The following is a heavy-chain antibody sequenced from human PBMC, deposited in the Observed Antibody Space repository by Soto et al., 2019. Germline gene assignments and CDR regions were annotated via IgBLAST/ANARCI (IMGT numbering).Heavy chain of an antibody. D-gene: IGHD3-3*01. V-gene: IGHV4-34*01. J-gene: IGHJ4*02. CDR1: GGSFSGYY. CDR3: ARSVRITIFGVVPPFDY. CDR2: INHSGST. Sequence: SETLSLTCAVYGGSFSGYYWSWIRQPPGKGLEWIGEINHSGSTNYNPSLKSRVTISVGTSKNQFSLKLSSVTAADTAVYYCARSVRITIFGVVPPFDYWGQGTLVTVSS.